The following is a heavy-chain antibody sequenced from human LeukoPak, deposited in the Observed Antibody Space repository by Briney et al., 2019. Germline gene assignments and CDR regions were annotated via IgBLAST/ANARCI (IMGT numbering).Heavy chain of an antibody. Sequence: GGSLRLSCAASGFTFTTDAMSWVRQAPGEGLEWGSAISGSGANTYYSDSVKGRFTTSRDNSKDTLYLQMNSLRAEDTATYFCARRKYDSSGFDYWGQETLVTVSS. CDR2: ISGSGANT. D-gene: IGHD3-22*01. CDR3: ARRKYDSSGFDY. J-gene: IGHJ4*02. CDR1: GFTFTTDA. V-gene: IGHV3-23*01.